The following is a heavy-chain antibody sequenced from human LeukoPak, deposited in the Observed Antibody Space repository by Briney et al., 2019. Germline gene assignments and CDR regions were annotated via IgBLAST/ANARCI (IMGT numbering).Heavy chain of an antibody. CDR3: ARGVNWIDP. J-gene: IGHJ5*02. Sequence: SETLSLTCTVSGGSISSYYWSWIRQPPGKGLEWIGYISYSGITNYNPSLKSRVTISIDTSKNQFSLKLSSVTAADTAVYYCARGVNWIDPWGQGTLITVSS. D-gene: IGHD3-16*01. CDR2: ISYSGIT. V-gene: IGHV4-59*01. CDR1: GGSISSYY.